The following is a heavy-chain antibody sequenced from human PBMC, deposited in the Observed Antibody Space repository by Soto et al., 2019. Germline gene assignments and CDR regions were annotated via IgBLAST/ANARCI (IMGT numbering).Heavy chain of an antibody. J-gene: IGHJ5*02. V-gene: IGHV4-34*01. CDR2: INHPGGP. CDR1: GGSLSNYY. CDR3: ARGVGVNP. Sequence: SETLSLTCSLHGGSLSNYYWSWIRQSPGKGLEWIGEINHPGGPNYNPSLKSRVTISVDTSKNQFSLQLKSVTAADSAVYYCARGVGVNPWGQGTLVTVSS. D-gene: IGHD2-8*01.